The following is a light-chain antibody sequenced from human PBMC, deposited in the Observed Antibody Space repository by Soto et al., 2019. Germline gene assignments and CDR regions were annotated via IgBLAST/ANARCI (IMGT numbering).Light chain of an antibody. V-gene: IGKV1-39*01. CDR1: QSISRY. CDR3: QQSSITPRT. Sequence: DLQMTQSPSSRSASVADRVTISCRASQSISRYLNWYQQKPGKAPKLLIYAASSLQSGVPSRFSGSGSGTDFTLTISSLQPEDSATYYCQQSSITPRTVGPGTKVEIK. J-gene: IGKJ1*01. CDR2: AAS.